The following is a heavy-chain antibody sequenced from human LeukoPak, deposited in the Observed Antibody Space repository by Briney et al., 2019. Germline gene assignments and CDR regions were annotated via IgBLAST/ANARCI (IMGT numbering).Heavy chain of an antibody. Sequence: SETLSLTCTVSGGSISSSSYYWGWIRQPPGKGLEWIGSIYYSGSTYYNPSLKSRVTISVDTSKNQFSLKLSSLTAADTAVYYCARGRHYDSSGYYLNYWGQGTLVTVSS. V-gene: IGHV4-39*01. CDR1: GGSISSSSYY. CDR2: IYYSGST. J-gene: IGHJ4*02. D-gene: IGHD3-22*01. CDR3: ARGRHYDSSGYYLNY.